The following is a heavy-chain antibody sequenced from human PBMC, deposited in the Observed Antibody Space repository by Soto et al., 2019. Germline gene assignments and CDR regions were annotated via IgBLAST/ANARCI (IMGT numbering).Heavy chain of an antibody. Sequence: PSETLSLTCTVSGDSITSGGYLWTWIRQPPGQGLEWLGHIHHSGRTYYSPSLKSRVTISMDGSNNRFSLRLTSVTAADTAVYYCARGQYCSGGGCYSEPFPYWGQGXPVTVYS. CDR3: ARGQYCSGGGCYSEPFPY. CDR2: IHHSGRT. D-gene: IGHD2-15*01. V-gene: IGHV4-30-2*01. CDR1: GDSITSGGYL. J-gene: IGHJ4*02.